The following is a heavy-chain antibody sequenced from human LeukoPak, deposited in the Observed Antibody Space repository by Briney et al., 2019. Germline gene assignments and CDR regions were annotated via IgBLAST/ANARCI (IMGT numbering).Heavy chain of an antibody. D-gene: IGHD3-10*01. Sequence: GRSLRLSCAASGFTFSSYGMHWVRQAPGKGLEWVAVISYDGSNKHYADSVKGRFTISRDSSKNTPYLQMSSLRPEDTAVYYCARDLWGDFDYWGQGTLVTVSS. CDR2: ISYDGSNK. CDR1: GFTFSSYG. CDR3: ARDLWGDFDY. J-gene: IGHJ4*02. V-gene: IGHV3-30*03.